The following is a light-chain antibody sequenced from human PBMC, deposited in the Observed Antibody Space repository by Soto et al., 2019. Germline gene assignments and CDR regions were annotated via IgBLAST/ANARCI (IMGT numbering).Light chain of an antibody. CDR3: SSYTSSSVV. CDR1: SSDVGGYNY. J-gene: IGLJ2*01. V-gene: IGLV2-14*01. Sequence: QSALTQPASVSGSPGQSITISCTGTSSDVGGYNYVSWYQQHPGKAPKLMIYDVSNRPSGVSNRSSGSKSGNTASLTISGLQAEDEADYYCSSYTSSSVVFGGGTQLTVL. CDR2: DVS.